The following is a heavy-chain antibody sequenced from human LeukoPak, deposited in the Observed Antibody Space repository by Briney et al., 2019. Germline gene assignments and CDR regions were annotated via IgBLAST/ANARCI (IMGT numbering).Heavy chain of an antibody. CDR2: IDPNSGGT. CDR1: GYTFTGYY. Sequence: ASVRVSCKASGYTFTGYYIHWVRQAPGQGLEWMGWIDPNSGGTNYAQKFQGRVTMTRDTSITTAYMEMTRVRSDDTAVYYCARDLAPPPYYCGTGCPDDWGQGTLVTVSS. D-gene: IGHD3-10*01. V-gene: IGHV1-2*02. J-gene: IGHJ4*02. CDR3: ARDLAPPPYYCGTGCPDD.